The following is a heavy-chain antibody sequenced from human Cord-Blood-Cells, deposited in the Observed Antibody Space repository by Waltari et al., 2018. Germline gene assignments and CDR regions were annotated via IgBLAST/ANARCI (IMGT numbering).Heavy chain of an antibody. CDR3: ARDQRHYDSSGYYAFDI. J-gene: IGHJ3*02. D-gene: IGHD3-22*01. V-gene: IGHV3-53*01. Sequence: EVQLVESGGGLIQPGGSLRLSCAASGFTVSSNYMSWFRQAPGKGLEWVSVIYSGGSTYYADSVKGRFTISRDKSKNTLYLQMNSLRAEDTAVYYCARDQRHYDSSGYYAFDIWGQGTMVTVSS. CDR1: GFTVSSNY. CDR2: IYSGGST.